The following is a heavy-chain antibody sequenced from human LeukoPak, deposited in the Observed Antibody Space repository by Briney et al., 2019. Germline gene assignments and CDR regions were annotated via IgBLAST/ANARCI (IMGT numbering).Heavy chain of an antibody. CDR2: IYSGGST. D-gene: IGHD5-12*01. J-gene: IGHJ4*02. V-gene: IGHV3-66*01. Sequence: GGSLRLSCAGSGFNVSTNYMSWVRQAPGKGLEWVSVIYSGGSTYYTDSVKGRFTISRDNSKNTLYLQMNSLRVEDTAVYYCARSAGGYDLNYWGQGTLVTVSS. CDR3: ARSAGGYDLNY. CDR1: GFNVSTNY.